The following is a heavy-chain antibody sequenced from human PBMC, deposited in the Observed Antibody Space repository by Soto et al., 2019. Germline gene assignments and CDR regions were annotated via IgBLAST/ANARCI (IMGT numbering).Heavy chain of an antibody. Sequence: ASVKVSCKASGYTFTSYGISWVRQAPGQGLEWMGWISAHNGNTNHAQKLQGRVTMTTDTSTSTAYMELRSLRSDDTAVYYCAREGEVTYYYYGMDVWCQGTTVTVS. D-gene: IGHD4-4*01. CDR1: GYTFTSYG. CDR3: AREGEVTYYYYGMDV. CDR2: ISAHNGNT. V-gene: IGHV1-18*01. J-gene: IGHJ6*02.